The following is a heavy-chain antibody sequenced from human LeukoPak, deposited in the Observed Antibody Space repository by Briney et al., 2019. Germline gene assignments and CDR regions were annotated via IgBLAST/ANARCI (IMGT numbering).Heavy chain of an antibody. J-gene: IGHJ4*02. V-gene: IGHV4-34*01. CDR1: GGSFSAYY. Sequence: KPSETLSLTCAVYGGSFSAYYCSCIRQSPGKGLEWIGDINHSGSTKYNPSLKSRLAISLDASKSQFSLDLSSVTAADTAVYYCARGGTDSPAYYCGFYYFDSWAQGTLVTVSS. CDR2: INHSGST. D-gene: IGHD3-22*01. CDR3: ARGGTDSPAYYCGFYYFDS.